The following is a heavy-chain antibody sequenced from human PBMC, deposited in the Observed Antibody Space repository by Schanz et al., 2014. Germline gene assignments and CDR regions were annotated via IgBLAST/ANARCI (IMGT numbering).Heavy chain of an antibody. CDR3: ARVPYGSGSYWDY. CDR2: ISYDGRNK. J-gene: IGHJ4*02. D-gene: IGHD3-10*01. V-gene: IGHV3-30*14. Sequence: VQLVESGGYLVQPGGSLRLSCSASGFTFSSYAMHWVRQAPGKGLEWVAVISYDGRNKYYADSVKDRFTVSRDNSKNTVYLQMNRLRAEDTAVYYCARVPYGSGSYWDYWGQGTLVTVSS. CDR1: GFTFSSYA.